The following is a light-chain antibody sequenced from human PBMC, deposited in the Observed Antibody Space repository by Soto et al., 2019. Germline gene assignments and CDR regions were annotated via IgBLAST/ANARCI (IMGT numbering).Light chain of an antibody. CDR3: QQYSSYPLT. Sequence: DIQMTQSPSTLSASVGDRVTIACRASQSIGRLLAWYQRKPGNAPKLLIYDASNLETGVPSRFSGSGSGTEFTLAINSLQPDDVATYYCQQYSSYPLTFGGGTKVEIK. J-gene: IGKJ4*01. CDR2: DAS. V-gene: IGKV1-5*01. CDR1: QSIGRL.